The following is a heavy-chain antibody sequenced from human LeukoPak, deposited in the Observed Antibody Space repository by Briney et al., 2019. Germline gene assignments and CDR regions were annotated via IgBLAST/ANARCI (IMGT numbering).Heavy chain of an antibody. CDR1: GFTFSFYS. D-gene: IGHD3-3*01. V-gene: IGHV3-48*01. CDR3: ARQKDFWRGYYDY. J-gene: IGHJ4*02. Sequence: GGSLRLSRAASGFTFSFYSLNGVRQAPGKGLEWGSYISRGSSTTHHADSVKGRFTISRDNAKNLLYLEMNSLRAEDTAVYFCARQKDFWRGYYDYWGQGTLVTVSS. CDR2: ISRGSSTT.